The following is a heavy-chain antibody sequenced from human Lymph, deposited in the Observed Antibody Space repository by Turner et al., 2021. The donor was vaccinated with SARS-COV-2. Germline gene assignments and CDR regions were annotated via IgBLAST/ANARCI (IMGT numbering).Heavy chain of an antibody. D-gene: IGHD6-13*01. V-gene: IGHV1-69*10. J-gene: IGHJ6*02. CDR2: IIPILGIA. CDR3: AKKAAPGRGGGVFYYYYGMDV. Sequence: QVQLVQSGAEVKKPGSSVKVSCKASGGTFSSYAISWVRQAPGQGLEWMGWIIPILGIANYAQRFQGRVTITAEKSTSTAYLGLSSLRAEDRGVYYGAKKAAPGRGGGVFYYYYGMDVWGQGTTVTVSS. CDR1: GGTFSSYA.